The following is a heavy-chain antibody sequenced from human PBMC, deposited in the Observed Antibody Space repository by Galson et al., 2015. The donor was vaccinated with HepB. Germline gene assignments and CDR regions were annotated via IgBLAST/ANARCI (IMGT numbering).Heavy chain of an antibody. CDR2: IDPSDSYT. J-gene: IGHJ3*02. CDR3: ARPPVPATAIRGGRDAFDI. D-gene: IGHD2-2*02. V-gene: IGHV5-10-1*01. Sequence: QSGAEVKKPGESLRISCKGSGYSFTSYWISWVRQMPGKGLEWMGRIDPSDSYTNYSPSFQGHVTISADKSISTAYLQWSSLKASDTAMYYCARPPVPATAIRGGRDAFDIWGQGTMVTVSS. CDR1: GYSFTSYW.